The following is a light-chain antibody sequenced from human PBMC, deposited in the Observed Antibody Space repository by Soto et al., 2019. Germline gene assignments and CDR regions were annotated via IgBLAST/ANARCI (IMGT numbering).Light chain of an antibody. CDR1: SSNIGSNY. CDR2: SNN. CDR3: AAWDDSLGWV. Sequence: QLVLTQPPSASGTPGQRVTISCSGSSSNIGSNYVYWYQQLPGTAPKLLIYSNNQRPSGVPDRFSGSKSGTSASLAISGLRSEDEADYYCAAWDDSLGWVFGGGTKVTVL. V-gene: IGLV1-47*02. J-gene: IGLJ3*02.